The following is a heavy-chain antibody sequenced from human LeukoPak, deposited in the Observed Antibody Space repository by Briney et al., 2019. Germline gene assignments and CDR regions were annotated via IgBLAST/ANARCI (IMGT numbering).Heavy chain of an antibody. Sequence: ASVKVSCKASGYTFTSYGISWVRQAPGQGLEWMGWISAYNGNTNYAQKLQGRVTMTTDTSTSTAYMELRSLRSEDTAVYYCARESGATYRGAFDIWGQGTMVTVSS. CDR1: GYTFTSYG. V-gene: IGHV1-18*01. CDR2: ISAYNGNT. J-gene: IGHJ3*02. CDR3: ARESGATYRGAFDI. D-gene: IGHD1-26*01.